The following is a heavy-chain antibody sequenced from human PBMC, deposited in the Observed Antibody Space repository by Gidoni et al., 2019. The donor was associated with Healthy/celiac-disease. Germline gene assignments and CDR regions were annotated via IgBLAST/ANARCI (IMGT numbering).Heavy chain of an antibody. CDR2: IYYSGST. CDR3: AREDITTYDAFDI. D-gene: IGHD3-3*01. V-gene: IGHV4-59*01. CDR1: GGSISSYY. J-gene: IGHJ3*02. Sequence: QVQLQESGPGLVKPSETLSLTCPVSGGSISSYYWSWIRQPPGKGLEGIGYIYYSGSTNYNPSLKSRVTISVDTSKNQFSLKLSSVTAADTAVYYCAREDITTYDAFDIWGQGTMVTVSS.